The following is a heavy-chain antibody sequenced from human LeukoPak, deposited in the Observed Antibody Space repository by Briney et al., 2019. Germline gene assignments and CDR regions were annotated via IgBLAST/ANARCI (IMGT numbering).Heavy chain of an antibody. D-gene: IGHD3-10*01. CDR2: ISYDGSNK. V-gene: IGHV3-30*03. J-gene: IGHJ4*02. CDR1: GFTFSSYG. Sequence: GGSLRLSCAASGFTFSSYGMHWVRQAPGKGLEWVAVISYDGSNKYYADSVKGRFTISRDNSKNTLYLQMNSLRAEDTAVYYCARVMTRGGFDFWGQGTLVTVSS. CDR3: ARVMTRGGFDF.